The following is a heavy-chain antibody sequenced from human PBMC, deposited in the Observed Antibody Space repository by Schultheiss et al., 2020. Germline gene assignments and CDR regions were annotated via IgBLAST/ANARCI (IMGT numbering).Heavy chain of an antibody. J-gene: IGHJ4*02. CDR3: ARDSDRGWD. CDR1: GFTFSSFA. V-gene: IGHV3-7*01. D-gene: IGHD6-19*01. Sequence: GGSLRLSCAASGFTFSSFAMNWVRQAPGKGLEWVANIKQDGSEKYYVDSVKGRFTISRDNAKNSLYLQMNSLRADDTAVYYCARDSDRGWDWGQGTLVTVSS. CDR2: IKQDGSEK.